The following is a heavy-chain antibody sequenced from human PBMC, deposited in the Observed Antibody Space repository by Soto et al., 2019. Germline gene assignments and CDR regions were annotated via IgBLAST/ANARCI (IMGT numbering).Heavy chain of an antibody. CDR2: ISAYNGNT. Sequence: QVQLVQSGAEVKKPGASVKVSCKASGYTFTSYGITWVRQAPGQGLEWMGWISAYNGNTNYAQKLQGRVTMTTDTSTSTAYMERRSLRSDDTAVYYCARDQVAVAAPNPFDYWGQGTLVTVSS. V-gene: IGHV1-18*01. D-gene: IGHD2-15*01. CDR3: ARDQVAVAAPNPFDY. CDR1: GYTFTSYG. J-gene: IGHJ4*02.